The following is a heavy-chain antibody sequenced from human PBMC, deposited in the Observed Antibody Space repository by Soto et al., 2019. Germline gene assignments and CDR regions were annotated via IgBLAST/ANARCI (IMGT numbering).Heavy chain of an antibody. CDR2: ITGSGGST. Sequence: GGSLRLSCSASGFTFTTFAMSWVRQSPGNGLEWVSVITGSGGSTYYADSVKGRFTISRDTSKNTLFLQMNSLRAEDTAVYYCAKDRDGDYGGIDYWGQGTMVTVSS. CDR3: AKDRDGDYGGIDY. V-gene: IGHV3-23*01. D-gene: IGHD4-17*01. J-gene: IGHJ4*02. CDR1: GFTFTTFA.